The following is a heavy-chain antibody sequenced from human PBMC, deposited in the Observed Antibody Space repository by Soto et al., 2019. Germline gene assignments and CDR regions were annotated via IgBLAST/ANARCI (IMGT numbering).Heavy chain of an antibody. V-gene: IGHV4-59*01. D-gene: IGHD3-3*01. CDR2: IYYSGST. J-gene: IGHJ4*02. CDR1: GGSISSYY. CDR3: ARGSPYYDFWSGYYSFACFDD. Sequence: PSETLSLTCTVSGGSISSYYWSWIRQPPGKGLEWIGYIYYSGSTNYNPSLKSRVTISVDTSKNQFSLKLSSVTAADTAVYYCARGSPYYDFWSGYYSFACFDDWGQGTLVTVSS.